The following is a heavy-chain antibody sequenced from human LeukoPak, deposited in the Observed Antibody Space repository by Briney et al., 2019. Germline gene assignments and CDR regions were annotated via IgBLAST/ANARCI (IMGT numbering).Heavy chain of an antibody. CDR3: ARDSNYDILTGYYSYYFDY. CDR2: ISYDGSNK. D-gene: IGHD3-9*01. J-gene: IGHJ4*02. V-gene: IGHV3-30-3*01. CDR1: GFTFSSYA. Sequence: GGSLRLSCAASGFTFSSYAMHWVRQAPGKGLEWVAVISYDGSNKYYADSVKGRFTISRDNSKNTLYLQMNSLRAEDTAVYYCARDSNYDILTGYYSYYFDYWGQGTLVTVSS.